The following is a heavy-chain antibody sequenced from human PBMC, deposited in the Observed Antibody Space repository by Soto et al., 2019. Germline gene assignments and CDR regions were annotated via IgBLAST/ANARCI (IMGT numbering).Heavy chain of an antibody. J-gene: IGHJ4*02. CDR3: AKDAPGSGWLSDY. V-gene: IGHV3-23*01. CDR1: GFTFRIYA. CDR2: IAGNGGT. D-gene: IGHD3-22*01. Sequence: GGSMRLSCAASGFTFRIYAMSWVRQAPGKGLEWVSTIAGNGGTSYADFVRGRFTISRDNSKNTLYLQMNSLRAEDTAVYYCAKDAPGSGWLSDYWGQGTRVTVSS.